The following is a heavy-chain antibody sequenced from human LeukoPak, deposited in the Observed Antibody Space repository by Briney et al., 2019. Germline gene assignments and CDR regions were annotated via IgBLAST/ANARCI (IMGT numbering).Heavy chain of an antibody. CDR2: ISSTSSAI. D-gene: IGHD1-26*01. CDR3: ARVIGSYGDSAY. J-gene: IGHJ4*02. V-gene: IGHV3-48*04. Sequence: GGSLRLSCAASGFTFSSYSMNWVRQAPGKGLEWVSYISSTSSAIYYADSLKGRLTISRDNARNSLYLQMNSLSAEDTAVYYCARVIGSYGDSAYWGQGTMVSVCS. CDR1: GFTFSSYS.